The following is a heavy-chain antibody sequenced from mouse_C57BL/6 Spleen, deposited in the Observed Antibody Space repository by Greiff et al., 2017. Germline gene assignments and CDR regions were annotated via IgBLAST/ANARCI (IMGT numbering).Heavy chain of an antibody. D-gene: IGHD1-1*01. Sequence: EVKLQESGPGLVKPSQSLSLTCSVTGYSITSGYYWNWIRQFPGNKLEWMGYISYDGSNNYNPSLKNRISITRDTSKNQFFLKLNSVTTEDTATYYCARRSDYYGSSFDYWGQGTTLTVSS. V-gene: IGHV3-6*01. CDR2: ISYDGSN. J-gene: IGHJ2*01. CDR3: ARRSDYYGSSFDY. CDR1: GYSITSGYY.